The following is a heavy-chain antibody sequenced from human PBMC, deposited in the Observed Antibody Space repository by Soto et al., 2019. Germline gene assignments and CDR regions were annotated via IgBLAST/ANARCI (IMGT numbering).Heavy chain of an antibody. CDR2: IYHSGST. J-gene: IGHJ6*02. D-gene: IGHD1-1*01. CDR1: GGSISSGGYS. Sequence: QLQLQESGSGLVKPSQTLSLTCAVSGGSISSGGYSWSWIRQPPGKGLEWIGYIYHSGSTYYNPHHKRPATISVDRSKNQFALKLNSVTAEDTAVYSCHARGPLPTAGTGEYYYYGMAVWGQGTTVTVSS. CDR3: HARGPLPTAGTGEYYYYGMAV. V-gene: IGHV4-30-2*01.